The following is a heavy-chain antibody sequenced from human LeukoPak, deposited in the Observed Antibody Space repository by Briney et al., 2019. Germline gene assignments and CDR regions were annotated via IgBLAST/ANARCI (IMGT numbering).Heavy chain of an antibody. CDR2: ISTGTYK. J-gene: IGHJ4*02. CDR3: AAGSSGSYYYFDY. Sequence: GGSLRLSCVTSGFRFSNFELNWVRQPPGKGLEWVSHISTGTYKAYADSVKGRFTVSRDNAKNSLYLQLNSLRAEYMAVYYCAAGSSGSYYYFDYWGQGTLVTVSS. CDR1: GFRFSNFE. D-gene: IGHD3-22*01. V-gene: IGHV3-69-1*01.